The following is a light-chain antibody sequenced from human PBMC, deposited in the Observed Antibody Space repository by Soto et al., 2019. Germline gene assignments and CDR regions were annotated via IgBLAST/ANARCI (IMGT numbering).Light chain of an antibody. J-gene: IGKJ4*01. CDR3: QEYNNWHPIT. CDR2: GAS. CDR1: QSISSK. V-gene: IGKV3-15*01. Sequence: EIVMTQSPATLSVSPGEGATLSCRASQSISSKLAWCQQKPGQAPRLLIYGASTRATGIPVRFSGSGSWTEFTLTITSLQSEDFAVYYCQEYNNWHPITFGGGTKVDI.